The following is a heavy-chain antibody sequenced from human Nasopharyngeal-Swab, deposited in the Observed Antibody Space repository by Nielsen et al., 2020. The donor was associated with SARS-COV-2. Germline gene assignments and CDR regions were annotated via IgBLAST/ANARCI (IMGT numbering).Heavy chain of an antibody. V-gene: IGHV3-49*04. D-gene: IGHD4-17*01. CDR3: TRGGYGDYGLYYFDY. Sequence: GGSLRLSCTASGFTFGDYAMSWVRQAPGKGLEWVGFIRSKAYGGTTEYAASVKGRLTISRDDSKSLAYLQMNILKTEDTAVYYCTRGGYGDYGLYYFDYWGQGTLVTVSS. CDR2: IRSKAYGGTT. CDR1: GFTFGDYA. J-gene: IGHJ4*02.